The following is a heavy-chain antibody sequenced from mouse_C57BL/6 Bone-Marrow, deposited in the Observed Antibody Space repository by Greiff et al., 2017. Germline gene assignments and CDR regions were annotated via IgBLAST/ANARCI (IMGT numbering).Heavy chain of an antibody. V-gene: IGHV5-12*01. CDR2: ISNGGGST. J-gene: IGHJ3*01. D-gene: IGHD2-1*01. CDR1: GFTFSDYY. CDR3: ARPEVYGNYPFAY. Sequence: EVKLMESGGGLVQPGGSLKLSCAASGFTFSDYYMYWVRQTPEKRLEWVAYISNGGGSTYYPDTVKGRFTISRDNAKNTLYLQMSRLKSEDTAMYYCARPEVYGNYPFAYWGQGTLVTVSA.